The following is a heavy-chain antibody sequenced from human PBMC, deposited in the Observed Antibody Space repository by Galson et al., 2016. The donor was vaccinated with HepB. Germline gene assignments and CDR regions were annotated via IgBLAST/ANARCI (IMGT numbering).Heavy chain of an antibody. CDR2: IGPDGTRA. V-gene: IGHV3-23*01. CDR1: GFAFGTYA. D-gene: IGHD3-10*01. CDR3: AKDRGGRVYFYVMDV. J-gene: IGHJ6*02. Sequence: SLRLSCAASGFAFGTYAMSWDRQAPGKGLEWVAGIGPDGTRAHYADSVKGRFTISRDNFKNTLSLQINNLGGEDTAVYYCAKDRGGRVYFYVMDVWGQGTTVIVSS.